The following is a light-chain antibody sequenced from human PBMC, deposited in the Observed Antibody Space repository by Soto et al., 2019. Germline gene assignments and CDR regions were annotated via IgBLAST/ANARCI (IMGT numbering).Light chain of an antibody. CDR2: KAS. CDR1: QTISDW. V-gene: IGKV1-5*03. J-gene: IGKJ1*01. Sequence: DIQMTPSPSTLSASIVYRVTITCRASQTISDWLAWHQQKPGKAPKLLIYKASSLESGVPSRFSGSGSGTEFTLTISSLQPDDFATYYCLQYETYWTFGQGTKVDIK. CDR3: LQYETYWT.